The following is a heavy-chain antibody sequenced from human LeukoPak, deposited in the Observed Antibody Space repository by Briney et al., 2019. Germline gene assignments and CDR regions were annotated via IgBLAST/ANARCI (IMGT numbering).Heavy chain of an antibody. Sequence: PGGSLRLSCAASGFTPSKYAMHWVRQPAGEGLEWVSALGTAGDTFYPGSVKGRSTISRDNAKKSLFLQMNSLRAEDTAVYYCARQNTPHGNFDYWGQGTLVTVSS. CDR1: GFTPSKYA. J-gene: IGHJ4*02. CDR2: LGTAGDT. V-gene: IGHV3-13*01. D-gene: IGHD5-24*01. CDR3: ARQNTPHGNFDY.